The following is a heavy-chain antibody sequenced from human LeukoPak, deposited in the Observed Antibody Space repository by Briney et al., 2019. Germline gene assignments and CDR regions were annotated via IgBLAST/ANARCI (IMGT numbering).Heavy chain of an antibody. CDR1: GGSISSSSYY. V-gene: IGHV4-39*07. Sequence: SETLSLTCTVSGGSISSSSYYWGWLRQPPGKGLEWLGSIYYSGSTYYNPSLKSRVTISVDTSKNQSSLKLSSVTAADTAVYYCARSEAVTGIDYWGQGTLVTVSS. CDR3: ARSEAVTGIDY. CDR2: IYYSGST. J-gene: IGHJ4*02. D-gene: IGHD6-19*01.